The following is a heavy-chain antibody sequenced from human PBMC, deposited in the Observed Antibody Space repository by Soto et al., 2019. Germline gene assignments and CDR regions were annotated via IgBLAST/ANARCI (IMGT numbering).Heavy chain of an antibody. D-gene: IGHD3-10*01. J-gene: IGHJ4*02. V-gene: IGHV3-30*03. CDR1: GFTFSSYG. Sequence: QVQLVESGGGVVQPGRSLRLSCAASGFTFSSYGIHWVRQAPGKGLEWVAVISYDGSNKYYADSVKGRFTISRDNSKNPLYLQMNSLSAEDTAVYYCAPWFGAFDYWGQGTLVTVSS. CDR3: APWFGAFDY. CDR2: ISYDGSNK.